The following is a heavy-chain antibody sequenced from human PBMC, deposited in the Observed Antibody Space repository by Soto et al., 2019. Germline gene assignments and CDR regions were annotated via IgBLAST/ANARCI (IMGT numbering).Heavy chain of an antibody. Sequence: PGGSLRLSCAASGFTFSNYAMSWVRQAPGKGLEWVSVIWNNGNGYYYANSVKGRFTISRDNSKNTLYLQMSSLRVEDTAVYYCARRQISPPTRGAASARGGMDVWGQGTTVTVSS. CDR1: GFTFSNYA. D-gene: IGHD6-13*01. CDR3: ARRQISPPTRGAASARGGMDV. CDR2: IWNNGNGY. J-gene: IGHJ6*02. V-gene: IGHV3-33*08.